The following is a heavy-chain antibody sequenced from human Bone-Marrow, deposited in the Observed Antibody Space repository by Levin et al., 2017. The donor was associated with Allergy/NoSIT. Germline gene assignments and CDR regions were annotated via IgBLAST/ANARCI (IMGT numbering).Heavy chain of an antibody. V-gene: IGHV6-1*01. D-gene: IGHD3-16*01. J-gene: IGHJ6*02. CDR3: ATSRANWDGGEYYGMDV. CDR1: GDRVSTTGAA. CDR2: TYYRSKWYN. Sequence: SQTLSLTCAISGDRVSTTGAAWSWIRQSPSRGLEWLGRTYYRSKWYNTYAVSVKSRIIINADTSKNQFSLQLNSVTPEDTAVYYCATSRANWDGGEYYGMDVWGQGTTVTVSS.